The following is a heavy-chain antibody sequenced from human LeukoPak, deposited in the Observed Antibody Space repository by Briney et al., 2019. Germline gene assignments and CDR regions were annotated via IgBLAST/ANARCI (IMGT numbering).Heavy chain of an antibody. V-gene: IGHV4-4*07. D-gene: IGHD2-21*02. CDR3: AREGDYYFDY. J-gene: IGHJ4*02. CDR2: IYTSGST. CDR1: RGSISSYH. Sequence: PSETLSLTCTVFRGSISSYHWNWIRQPAGKGLEWIGRIYTSGSTTCNLSLKSRVTISVDKSKNQFSLKLRSVTAADTAVYYCAREGDYYFDYWGQGTLVTVSS.